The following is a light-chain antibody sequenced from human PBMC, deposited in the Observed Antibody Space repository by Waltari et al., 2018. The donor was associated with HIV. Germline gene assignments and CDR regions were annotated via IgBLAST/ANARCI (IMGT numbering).Light chain of an antibody. V-gene: IGLV1-47*01. J-gene: IGLJ3*02. CDR2: RNN. CDR1: SSNIGRNY. CDR3: ATWDDSLNVV. Sequence: QSVLPQPPSASGTPGQRVTISCSGSSSNIGRNYVYWYQQLPGTAPKLLFYRNNQRPSGVPDRFSGSKSGTSASLAISGLRSVDEADYYCATWDDSLNVVFGGGTKLTVL.